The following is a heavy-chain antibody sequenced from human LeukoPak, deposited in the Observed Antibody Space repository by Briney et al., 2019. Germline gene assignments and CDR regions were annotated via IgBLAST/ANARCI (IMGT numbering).Heavy chain of an antibody. CDR3: ARDGYNLLGAFDI. V-gene: IGHV3-74*01. D-gene: IGHD5-24*01. Sequence: GGSLRLSCAASGFTFSNYWMHWVRQAPGEGLVWVSRIKTDGTSPSYVDSVKGRFTISRDNAKNSLYLQMNSLRAEDTAVYYCARDGYNLLGAFDIWGQGTMVTVSS. CDR1: GFTFSNYW. CDR2: IKTDGTSP. J-gene: IGHJ3*02.